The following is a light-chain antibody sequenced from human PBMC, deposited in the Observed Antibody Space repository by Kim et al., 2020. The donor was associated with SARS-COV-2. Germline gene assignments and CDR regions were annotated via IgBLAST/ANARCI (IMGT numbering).Light chain of an antibody. CDR3: QQYGYLIT. CDR2: GAS. J-gene: IGKJ5*01. CDR1: QSFNSKY. V-gene: IGKV3-20*01. Sequence: GERATLSCRASQSFNSKYRGWYQNIPRPALRLLIYGASNRATGIPDRFSGSGSGTDFTLTISRLETEDFAVYYCQQYGYLITYGQGTRLEIK.